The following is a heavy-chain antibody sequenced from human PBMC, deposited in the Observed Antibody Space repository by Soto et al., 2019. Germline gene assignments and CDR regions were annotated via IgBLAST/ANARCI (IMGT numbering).Heavy chain of an antibody. CDR2: VYWDDDN. J-gene: IGHJ6*03. CDR1: GFSLTAAGVG. V-gene: IGHV2-5*02. Sequence: QITLKESGPSLVKPTQTLTLTCTFSGFSLTAAGVGVGWLRQPPGKALEWLALVYWDDDNRYSPSLQSRLTITKDTSKTQLVRSRTNMAPVDTGTYYCAHVLLYCRADMCFPSVNYMDVWGEGTTLIVSS. D-gene: IGHD2-21*01. CDR3: AHVLLYCRADMCFPSVNYMDV.